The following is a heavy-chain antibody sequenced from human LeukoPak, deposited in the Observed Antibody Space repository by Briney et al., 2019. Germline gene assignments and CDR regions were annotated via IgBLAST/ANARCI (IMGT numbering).Heavy chain of an antibody. V-gene: IGHV4-61*01. CDR3: ARLDLVGSSGSYYFDY. CDR2: IYYSGST. CDR1: GGSVSSSSYY. J-gene: IGHJ4*02. Sequence: PSETLSLTCTVSGGSVSSSSYYWSWIRQPPGKGLEWIGYIYYSGSTNYNPSLKSRVTISVDTSKNQFSLKLSSVTAADTAVYYCARLDLVGSSGSYYFDYWGQGTLVTVSS. D-gene: IGHD6-19*01.